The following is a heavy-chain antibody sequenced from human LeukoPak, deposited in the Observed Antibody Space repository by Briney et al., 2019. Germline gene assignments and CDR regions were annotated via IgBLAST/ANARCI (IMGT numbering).Heavy chain of an antibody. CDR3: ARDPSYDSSGYPNWFDP. Sequence: GASVKVSCKASGYTFTSYGITWVRLAPGQGLEWMGWISAYNGNTNCAQMFQGRVIMTTDTSTNTAYMELRSLRADDTAMYYCARDPSYDSSGYPNWFDPWGQGTLVTVSS. D-gene: IGHD3-22*01. V-gene: IGHV1-18*01. J-gene: IGHJ5*02. CDR1: GYTFTSYG. CDR2: ISAYNGNT.